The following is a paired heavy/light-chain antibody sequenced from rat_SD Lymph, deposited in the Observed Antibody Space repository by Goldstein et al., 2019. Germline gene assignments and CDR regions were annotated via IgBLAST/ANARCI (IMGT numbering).Heavy chain of an antibody. Sequence: EVQLVESGGGLVQPGRSLKLSCLASGFTFSNYGMNWIRQAPGKGLEWVASISSSSSYIYYADTVKGRFTISRDNAKNTLYLQMTSLRSEDTALYYCARAAAAYNNYMDAWGQGASVTVSS. J-gene: IGHJ4*01. V-gene: IGHV5-34*01. CDR1: GFTFSNYG. D-gene: IGHD1-10*01. CDR2: ISSSSSYI. CDR3: ARAAAAYNNYMDA.
Light chain of an antibody. CDR3: QQYYNYPFT. CDR2: NAN. V-gene: IGKV12S34*01. Sequence: DIQMTQSPASLSASLGETVTIECRASEDIYNGLAWYQQKPGKSPQLLIYNANSLHTGVPSRFSGSGSGTQYSLKINSLQSEDVASYFCQQYYNYPFTFGSGTKLEIK. CDR1: EDIYNG. J-gene: IGKJ4*01.